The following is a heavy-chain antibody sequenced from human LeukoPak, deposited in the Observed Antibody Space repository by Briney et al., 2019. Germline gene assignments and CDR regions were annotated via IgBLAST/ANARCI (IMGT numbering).Heavy chain of an antibody. J-gene: IGHJ6*04. CDR2: LWYDGTNK. Sequence: GGSLRLSCEASGFSFSRYGMHWVRQAPGKGLEWLALLWYDGTNKYYADSVGGRFSISRDNSRNTLYLEMSSLRADDTDAYYCARGYSTSHYYLDVWGKGTTVTVSS. D-gene: IGHD2/OR15-2a*01. CDR3: ARGYSTSHYYLDV. V-gene: IGHV3-33*01. CDR1: GFSFSRYG.